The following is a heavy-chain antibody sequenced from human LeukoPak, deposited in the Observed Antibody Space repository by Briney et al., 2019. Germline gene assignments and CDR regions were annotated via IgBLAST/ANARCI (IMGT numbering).Heavy chain of an antibody. CDR1: GFTFSSYW. V-gene: IGHV3-15*01. CDR3: TTWTDLYDY. D-gene: IGHD3/OR15-3a*01. CDR2: IRSKTDGGTT. Sequence: GGSLRLSCAASGFTFSSYWMHWVRQAPGKGLEWVGRIRSKTDGGTTDYAAPVKGRFIISRDDSRDTVYLQMNSLRIEDTAVYYCTTWTDLYDYWGQGTLVTVSS. J-gene: IGHJ4*02.